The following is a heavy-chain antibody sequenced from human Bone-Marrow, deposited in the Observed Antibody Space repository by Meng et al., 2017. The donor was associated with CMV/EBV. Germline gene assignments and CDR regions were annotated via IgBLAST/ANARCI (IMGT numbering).Heavy chain of an antibody. CDR1: GFIFSNYW. J-gene: IGHJ6*02. V-gene: IGHV3-74*01. D-gene: IGHD4-23*01. Sequence: GESLKISCTASGFIFSNYWMHWVRQAPGKGLVWVSRLNGDGSYLDYADSVKGRFTISRDNAKNSLYLQMNSLRAEDTAVYYCARAAVVTYYYYYGMDVWGQGTTVTVSS. CDR2: LNGDGSYL. CDR3: ARAAVVTYYYYYGMDV.